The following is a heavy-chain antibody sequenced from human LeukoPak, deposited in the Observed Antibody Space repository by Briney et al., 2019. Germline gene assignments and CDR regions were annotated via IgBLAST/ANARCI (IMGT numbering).Heavy chain of an antibody. CDR2: INAGNGNT. CDR3: ARGPATAYFDY. V-gene: IGHV1-3*03. D-gene: IGHD6-25*01. J-gene: IGHJ4*02. CDR1: GYTCTSYA. Sequence: GASVKVSGKASGYTCTSYAMHWVRQAPGQRLEWMGWINAGNGNTKCSQEFQGRVTITRDTSASTAYMELSSLRSEDMAVYYCARGPATAYFDYWGQGTLVTVSS.